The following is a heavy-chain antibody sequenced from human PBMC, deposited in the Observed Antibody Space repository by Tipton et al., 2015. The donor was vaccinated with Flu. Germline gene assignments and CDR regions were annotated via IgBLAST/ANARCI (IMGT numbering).Heavy chain of an antibody. CDR2: IYYSGST. D-gene: IGHD1-26*01. Sequence: TLSLTCTVSGGSLSSFYWSWIRQPAGKGLEWIGYIYYSGSTNYNPSLKSRVTISVDTSKNQFSLKLSSVTAADTAVYYCARYGTYDGSRYFQHWGQGTLVTVSS. CDR3: ARYGTYDGSRYFQH. V-gene: IGHV4-59*07. J-gene: IGHJ1*01. CDR1: GGSLSSFY.